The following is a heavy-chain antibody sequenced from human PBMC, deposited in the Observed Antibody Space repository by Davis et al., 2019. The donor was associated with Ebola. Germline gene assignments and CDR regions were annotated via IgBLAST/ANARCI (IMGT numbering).Heavy chain of an antibody. Sequence: GGSLRLSCAASGFTFSSYAMHWVRQAPGKGLEWVSGISGSGDTISYADSVKGRFTISRDNSKNTLYLQMNSLRAEDTAVYYCAKVGWLNYWGQGTLVTVSS. CDR2: ISGSGDTI. V-gene: IGHV3-23*01. CDR1: GFTFSSYA. J-gene: IGHJ4*02. D-gene: IGHD6-19*01. CDR3: AKVGWLNY.